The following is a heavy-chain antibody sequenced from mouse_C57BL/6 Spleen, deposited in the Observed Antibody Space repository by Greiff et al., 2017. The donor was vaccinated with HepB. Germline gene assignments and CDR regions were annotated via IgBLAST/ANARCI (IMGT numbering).Heavy chain of an antibody. CDR3: ARSQLGRYYAMDY. J-gene: IGHJ4*01. D-gene: IGHD4-1*02. CDR1: GYTFTSYW. Sequence: QVQLQQPGAELVKPGASVKLSCKASGYTFTSYWMHWVKQRPGRGLGWIGRIDPNSGGTKYNEKFKSKATLTVDKPSSTAYMQLSSLTSEDSAVYYCARSQLGRYYAMDYWGQGTSVTVSS. V-gene: IGHV1-72*01. CDR2: IDPNSGGT.